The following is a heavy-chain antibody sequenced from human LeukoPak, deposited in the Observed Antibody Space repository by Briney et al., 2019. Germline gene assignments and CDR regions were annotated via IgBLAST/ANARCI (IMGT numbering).Heavy chain of an antibody. CDR3: ATAGITGTNWFDP. J-gene: IGHJ5*02. CDR2: ISYDGSNK. Sequence: GRSLRLSWAASGFTFSSYAMHWVRQAPGKGLEWVAVISYDGSNKYYADSVKGRFTISRDNSKNTPYLQMNSLRAEDTAVYYCATAGITGTNWFDPWGQGTLVTVSS. V-gene: IGHV3-30*01. CDR1: GFTFSSYA. D-gene: IGHD1/OR15-1a*01.